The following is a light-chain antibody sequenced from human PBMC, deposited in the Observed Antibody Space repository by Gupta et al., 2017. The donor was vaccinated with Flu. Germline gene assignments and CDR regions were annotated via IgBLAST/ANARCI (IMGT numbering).Light chain of an antibody. V-gene: IGKV1-12*01. CDR2: AAS. CDR3: LQANSFPLT. Sequence: TCRASQHINSWLAWYQQKPGKAPKLLIYAASTLESGVPSRFSGTGYGTDFTLTISRLQPEDFATYFCLQANSFPLTFGGGTKVEMK. J-gene: IGKJ4*01. CDR1: QHINSW.